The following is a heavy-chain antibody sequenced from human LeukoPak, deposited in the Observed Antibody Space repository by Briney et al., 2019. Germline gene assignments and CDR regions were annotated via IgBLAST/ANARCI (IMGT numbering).Heavy chain of an antibody. Sequence: PSETLSLTCTVSGGSISSSSYYWGWIRQPPGKGLEWIGSIYYSGSTYYNPSLKSRVTISVDTSKNQFSLKLSSVTAADTAVYYCARVSADILTGYYTYYFDYWGQGTLVTVSS. CDR3: ARVSADILTGYYTYYFDY. D-gene: IGHD3-9*01. V-gene: IGHV4-39*07. CDR2: IYYSGST. J-gene: IGHJ4*02. CDR1: GGSISSSSYY.